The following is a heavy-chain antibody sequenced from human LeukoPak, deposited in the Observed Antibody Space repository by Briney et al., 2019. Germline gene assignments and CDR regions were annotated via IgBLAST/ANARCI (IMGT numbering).Heavy chain of an antibody. D-gene: IGHD1-26*01. V-gene: IGHV1-18*01. CDR3: ATDRLGGSLDY. CDR2: ISAYSGDT. CDR1: GYTFTSYG. Sequence: ASVKVSCKASGYTFTSYGISWVRQAPGQGLEWMGWISAYSGDTNYAQKFQGRATMTTDTSTSTAYMELSSLRSEDTAVYYCATDRLGGSLDYWGQGTLVTVSS. J-gene: IGHJ4*02.